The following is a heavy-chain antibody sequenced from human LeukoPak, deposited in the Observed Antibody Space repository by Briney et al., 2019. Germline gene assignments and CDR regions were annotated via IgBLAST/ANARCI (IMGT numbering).Heavy chain of an antibody. Sequence: GGSLRLSCAASGFTFSSYAMRWVRQAPGKGLEWVAVISYDGSNKYYADSVKGRFPISRDNSKNTLYLQMNSLRAEDTAVYYCARDEIVVVITFSAFDIWGQGTMVTVSS. CDR3: ARDEIVVVITFSAFDI. CDR2: ISYDGSNK. CDR1: GFTFSSYA. J-gene: IGHJ3*02. D-gene: IGHD3-22*01. V-gene: IGHV3-30-3*01.